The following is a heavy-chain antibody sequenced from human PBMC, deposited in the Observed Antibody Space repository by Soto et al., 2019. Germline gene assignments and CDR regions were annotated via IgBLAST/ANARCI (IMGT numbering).Heavy chain of an antibody. V-gene: IGHV3-74*03. D-gene: IGHD3-22*01. CDR2: IDSVGLTA. CDR3: AREGYAYDTSGDYLGY. J-gene: IGHJ4*02. Sequence: DVQLVESGGGLAQPGGSLRLSCAASGFTFKNYWMHWARQVPGKGLVWVSRIDSVGLTATYADSVKGRVTISRDKAKKTRYLEKKSLRAEDTGRCICAREGYAYDTSGDYLGYWGQGTLV. CDR1: GFTFKNYW.